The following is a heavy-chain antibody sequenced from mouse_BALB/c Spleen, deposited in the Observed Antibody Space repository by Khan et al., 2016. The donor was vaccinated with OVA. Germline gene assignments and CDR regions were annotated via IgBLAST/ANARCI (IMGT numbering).Heavy chain of an antibody. Sequence: QIQLVQSGPELKKPGETVRISCKASGYTFTNAGMQWVQKMPGKGLKWIGWINTHSGVPKYAEDFKGRFAFSLETSASTVYIQITNLKNEETAIYFWARGGAAYYRSDGGAMDYWGQGTSVTVSA. D-gene: IGHD2-12*01. J-gene: IGHJ4*01. CDR2: INTHSGVP. V-gene: IGHV9-4*02. CDR3: ARGGAAYYRSDGGAMDY. CDR1: GYTFTNAG.